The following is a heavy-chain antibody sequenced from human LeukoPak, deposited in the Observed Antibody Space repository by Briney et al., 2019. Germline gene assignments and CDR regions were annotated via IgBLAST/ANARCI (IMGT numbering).Heavy chain of an antibody. CDR1: GGSISGYY. CDR3: AREGVSPEYDY. D-gene: IGHD1-14*01. V-gene: IGHV4-34*01. J-gene: IGHJ4*02. CDR2: INHSGST. Sequence: SETLSLTCTVSGGSISGYYWSWIRQPPGKGLEWIGEINHSGSTNYNPSLKSRVTISVDTSKNQFSLKLSSVTAADTAVYYCAREGVSPEYDYWGQGTLVTVSS.